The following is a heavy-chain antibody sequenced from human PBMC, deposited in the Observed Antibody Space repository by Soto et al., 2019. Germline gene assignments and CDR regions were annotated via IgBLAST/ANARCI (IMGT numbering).Heavy chain of an antibody. V-gene: IGHV3-30*18. CDR3: AKGEAEIAAPGGMDV. J-gene: IGHJ6*02. Sequence: LRLSCAASGFTFSSYGMHWVRQAPGKGLEWVAVISYDGSNKYYADSVKGRFTISRDNSKNTLYLQMNSLRAEDTAVYYCAKGEAEIAAPGGMDVWGQGTTVTVSS. CDR1: GFTFSSYG. D-gene: IGHD6-13*01. CDR2: ISYDGSNK.